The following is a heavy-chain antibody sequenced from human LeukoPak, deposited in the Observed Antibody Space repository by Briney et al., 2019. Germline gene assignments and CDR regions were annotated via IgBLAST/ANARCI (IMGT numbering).Heavy chain of an antibody. D-gene: IGHD6-13*01. J-gene: IGHJ3*02. Sequence: QTGGSLRLSCAASGFTFSSYAMSWVRQAPGKGLEWVSAISGSGGSTYYADSVKGRFTISRDNSKNTLYLQMNSLRAEDAAVYYCAKVRRQLVLIHAFDIWGQGTMVTVSS. CDR2: ISGSGGST. V-gene: IGHV3-23*01. CDR1: GFTFSSYA. CDR3: AKVRRQLVLIHAFDI.